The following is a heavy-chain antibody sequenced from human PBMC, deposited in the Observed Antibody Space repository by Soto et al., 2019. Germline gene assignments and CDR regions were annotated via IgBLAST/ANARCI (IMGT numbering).Heavy chain of an antibody. J-gene: IGHJ6*02. CDR2: MNPNSGNT. V-gene: IGHV1-8*01. Sequence: QVQLVQSGAEVKKPGASVKVSCKASGYTFTSYDINWVRQATGQGLEWMGWMNPNSGNTGYAQKFQGRVTMTRNTSISTAYMELSSLRSEDTAVYYCARAGGYCISTSCYFYYYYGMDVWGQGTTVTVSS. CDR3: ARAGGYCISTSCYFYYYYGMDV. D-gene: IGHD2-2*01. CDR1: GYTFTSYD.